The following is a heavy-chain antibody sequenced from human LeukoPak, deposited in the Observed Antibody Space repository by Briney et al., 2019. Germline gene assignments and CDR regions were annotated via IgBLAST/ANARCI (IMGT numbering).Heavy chain of an antibody. V-gene: IGHV3-48*04. J-gene: IGHJ4*02. CDR3: ATAKSPHSSSWYPFFDY. D-gene: IGHD6-13*01. Sequence: SGGSLRLSCAASGFTFSSYSMSWIRQAPGKGLEWVSYISSSGSTIYYADSVKGRFTISRDNAKNSLYLQMNSLRAEDTAVYYCATAKSPHSSSWYPFFDYWGQGTLVTVSS. CDR1: GFTFSSYS. CDR2: ISSSGSTI.